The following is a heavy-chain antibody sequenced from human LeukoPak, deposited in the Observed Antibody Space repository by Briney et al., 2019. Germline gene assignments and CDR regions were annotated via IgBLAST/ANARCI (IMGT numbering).Heavy chain of an antibody. Sequence: ASVKVSCKASGYTFTSYAMNWVRQAPGQGLEWMGWINTNTENPIYAQGFTGRFVFSSDTSVSTAYLQISSLEADDTAVYYCARGQPWLPHWGQGSLVTVSS. CDR2: INTNTENP. D-gene: IGHD5-24*01. CDR1: GYTFTSYA. J-gene: IGHJ4*02. V-gene: IGHV7-4-1*02. CDR3: ARGQPWLPH.